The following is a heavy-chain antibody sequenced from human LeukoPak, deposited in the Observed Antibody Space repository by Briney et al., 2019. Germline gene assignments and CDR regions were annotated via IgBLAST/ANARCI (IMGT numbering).Heavy chain of an antibody. J-gene: IGHJ4*02. CDR3: ARGLEGGSSNDY. D-gene: IGHD6-13*01. Sequence: ASVKVSCKASGFTFTNSAVQWVRQARGQRLEWIGWIVVGSGNTNYAQKLQERVTITRDMSTNTAYLELSSLRSEDTAVYYCARGLEGGSSNDYWGQGTLVTVSS. CDR2: IVVGSGNT. CDR1: GFTFTNSA. V-gene: IGHV1-58*01.